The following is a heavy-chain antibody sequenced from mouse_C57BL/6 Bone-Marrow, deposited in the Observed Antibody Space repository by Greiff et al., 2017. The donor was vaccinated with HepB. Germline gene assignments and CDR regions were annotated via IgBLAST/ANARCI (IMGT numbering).Heavy chain of an antibody. CDR1: EYEFPSHD. D-gene: IGHD1-1*01. Sequence: EVQVVESGGGLVQPGESLKLSCESTEYEFPSHDMSWVRKTPEKRLELVAAINSDGGSTYYPDTMERRFIISRDNTKKTLYLKKSSLRSEDTALYYWARHYGSNYDWYFDVWGTGTTVTVSS. V-gene: IGHV5-2*01. CDR3: ARHYGSNYDWYFDV. CDR2: INSDGGST. J-gene: IGHJ1*03.